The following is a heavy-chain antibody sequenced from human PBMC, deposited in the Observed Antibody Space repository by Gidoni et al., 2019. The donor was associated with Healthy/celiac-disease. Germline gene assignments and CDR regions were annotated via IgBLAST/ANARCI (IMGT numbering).Heavy chain of an antibody. Sequence: VQLVQSGAEVKKPGESLRISCKGSGYSFTSYWISWVRQMPGKGLEWMGRIDPSDSYTNYSPSFQGHVTISADKSISTAYLQWSSLKASDTAMYYCQIHKGDRVHYYYYYGMDVWGQGTTVTVSS. D-gene: IGHD3-10*01. V-gene: IGHV5-10-1*03. CDR2: IDPSDSYT. J-gene: IGHJ6*02. CDR1: GYSFTSYW. CDR3: QIHKGDRVHYYYYYGMDV.